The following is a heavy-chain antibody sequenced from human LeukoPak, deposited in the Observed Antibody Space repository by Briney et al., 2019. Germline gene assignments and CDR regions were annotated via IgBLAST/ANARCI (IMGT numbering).Heavy chain of an antibody. CDR3: ARHRPNRIWFGESGVMDV. CDR1: GFTFSSYS. CDR2: ISSSSSYI. D-gene: IGHD3-10*01. V-gene: IGHV3-21*01. Sequence: GGSLRLSCAASGFTFSSYSMNWVRQAPGKGLEWVSSISSSSSYIYYADSVKGRFTISRDNAKNSLYLQMNSLRAEDTAVYYCARHRPNRIWFGESGVMDVWGKGTTVTISS. J-gene: IGHJ6*04.